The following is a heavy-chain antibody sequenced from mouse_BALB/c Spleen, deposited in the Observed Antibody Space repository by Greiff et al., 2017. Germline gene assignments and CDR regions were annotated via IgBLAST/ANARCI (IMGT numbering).Heavy chain of an antibody. D-gene: IGHD1-1*01. CDR1: GYAFTNYL. V-gene: IGHV1-54*01. Sequence: QVQLKQSGAELVRPGTSVKVSCKASGYAFTNYLIEWVKQRPGQGLEWIGVINPGSGGTNYNEKFKGKATLTADKSSSTAYMQLSSLTSDDSAVYFCAREGTGYGSSYWYFDVWGAGTTVTVSS. CDR3: AREGTGYGSSYWYFDV. J-gene: IGHJ1*01. CDR2: INPGSGGT.